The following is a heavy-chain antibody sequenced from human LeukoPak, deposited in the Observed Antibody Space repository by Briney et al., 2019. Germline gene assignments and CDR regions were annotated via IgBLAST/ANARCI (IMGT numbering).Heavy chain of an antibody. J-gene: IGHJ6*02. CDR1: GGSISSYY. V-gene: IGHV4-59*08. CDR2: IQNSAIYRAKI. CDR3: ARLSSTLYYSMDV. Sequence: SDTLSLTCAVSGGSISSYYWTWLRQPPGKGLEWVGYIQNSAIYRAKIKSSPSLQSRVSLSIDTSKNQVSLTVNSVTAADTAVYYCARLSSTLYYSMDVWGPGTAVTVSS. D-gene: IGHD6-6*01.